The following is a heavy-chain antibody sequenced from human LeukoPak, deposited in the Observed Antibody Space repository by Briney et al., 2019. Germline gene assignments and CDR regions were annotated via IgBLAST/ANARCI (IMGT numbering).Heavy chain of an antibody. J-gene: IGHJ6*02. CDR1: GFTCSSYA. CDR3: ARDLSSGWYPYYYDMDV. V-gene: IGHV3-30*04. Sequence: GGSLRLSCAASGFTCSSYAMHWVRQAPGKGLEWVAVISYDGSNKYYADSVKGRFTISRDNSKNTLYLQMNSLRAEDTAVYYCARDLSSGWYPYYYDMDVWGQGTTVTVSS. D-gene: IGHD6-19*01. CDR2: ISYDGSNK.